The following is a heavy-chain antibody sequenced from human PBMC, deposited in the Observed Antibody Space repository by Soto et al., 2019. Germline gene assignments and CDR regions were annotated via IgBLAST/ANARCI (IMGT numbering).Heavy chain of an antibody. CDR2: IIPILGIA. V-gene: IGHV1-69*04. CDR1: GYTFTSYA. D-gene: IGHD3-10*01. Sequence: ASVKVSCKASGYTFTSYAMHWVRQAPGQGLEWMGRIIPILGIANYAQKFQGRVTITADKSTSTAYMELSSLRSEDTAVYYCARDESYGAFDIWGQGTMVTVSS. CDR3: ARDESYGAFDI. J-gene: IGHJ3*02.